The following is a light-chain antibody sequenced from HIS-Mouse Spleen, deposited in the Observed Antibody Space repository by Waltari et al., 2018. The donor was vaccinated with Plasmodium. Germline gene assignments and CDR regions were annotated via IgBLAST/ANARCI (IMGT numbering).Light chain of an antibody. CDR3: SSYAGSNNLV. CDR1: SRDVGGYNY. CDR2: EVS. V-gene: IGLV2-8*01. J-gene: IGLJ2*01. Sequence: QSALTQPPSASGSPGQSVPISCTGTSRDVGGYNYVSWHQQHPGKAPKLMIYEVSKRPSGVPDRFSGSKSGNTASLTVSGLQAEDEADYYCSSYAGSNNLVFGGGTKLTVL.